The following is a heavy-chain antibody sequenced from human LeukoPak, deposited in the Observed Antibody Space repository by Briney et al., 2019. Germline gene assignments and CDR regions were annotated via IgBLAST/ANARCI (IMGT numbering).Heavy chain of an antibody. Sequence: GRSLRLSCAASGFTFDDYAMHWVRQAPGKGLEWVSGISWNSGSIGYADSVKGRFTISRDNAKNSLYLQMDSLRAEDTAVYYCARDRDFYVADYWGQGTLLTVSS. J-gene: IGHJ4*02. CDR2: ISWNSGSI. CDR1: GFTFDDYA. CDR3: ARDRDFYVADY. D-gene: IGHD2-21*02. V-gene: IGHV3-9*01.